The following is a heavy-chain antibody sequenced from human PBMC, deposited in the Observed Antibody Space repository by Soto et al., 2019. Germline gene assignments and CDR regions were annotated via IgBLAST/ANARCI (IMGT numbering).Heavy chain of an antibody. CDR1: GGSISSNDYY. V-gene: IGHV4-30-4*01. D-gene: IGHD3-3*01. CDR2: IHYSRYT. CDR3: ASDILESNF. Sequence: QVQLQESGPGLVKPSQTLSLTCTVSGGSISSNDYYWSWSRQPPGKGLEWIGSIHYSRYTYHDPSLKRRVTISVDTSKNQFSLKLNSVTAADTAFYYCASDILESNFWGQGTLVTVSS. J-gene: IGHJ4*02.